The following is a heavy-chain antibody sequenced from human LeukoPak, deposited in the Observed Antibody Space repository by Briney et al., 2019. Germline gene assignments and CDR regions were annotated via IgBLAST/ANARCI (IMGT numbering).Heavy chain of an antibody. CDR1: GFTFDDYA. V-gene: IGHV3-43*02. D-gene: IGHD2/OR15-2a*01. CDR2: INADGGRT. Sequence: GGSLRLSCVASGFTFDDYAMHWVRQAPGKGLEWVSLINADGGRTYYADSVKCRFTISRDNSKNSLYLQMHSLRTEDSALYYCATWAFYHGMDVWGQGTTVIVSS. J-gene: IGHJ6*02. CDR3: ATWAFYHGMDV.